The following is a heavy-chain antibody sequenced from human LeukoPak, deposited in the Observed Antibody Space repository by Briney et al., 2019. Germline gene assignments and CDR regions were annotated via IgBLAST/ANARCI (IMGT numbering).Heavy chain of an antibody. D-gene: IGHD2-8*02. CDR2: INPSGSST. CDR1: GFTFTNYY. Sequence: ASVKVSYKASGFTFTNYYMHWLRQAPGQGLEWMGLINPSGSSTNYAQKFRGRVTMTRDTSTTTVYMELSSLRSEDTAVYYCAREESGGYCAYGGQGTLVTVSS. V-gene: IGHV1-46*01. J-gene: IGHJ4*02. CDR3: AREESGGYCAY.